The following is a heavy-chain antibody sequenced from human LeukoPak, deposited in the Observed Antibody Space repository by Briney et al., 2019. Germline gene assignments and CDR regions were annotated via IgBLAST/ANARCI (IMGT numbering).Heavy chain of an antibody. V-gene: IGHV4-59*01. J-gene: IGHJ2*01. CDR3: ARAGGVTTAPLDLDI. D-gene: IGHD4-17*01. CDR2: IHYSGNT. CDR1: GDSIRNYY. Sequence: SETLSLTCTVSGDSIRNYYWSWIRQPPGKGLEWVGHIHYSGNTDYNPSLKSRVSISLDVSENQFSLKLNSVTAADTAVYYCARAGGVTTAPLDLDIWGRGTLVTVSA.